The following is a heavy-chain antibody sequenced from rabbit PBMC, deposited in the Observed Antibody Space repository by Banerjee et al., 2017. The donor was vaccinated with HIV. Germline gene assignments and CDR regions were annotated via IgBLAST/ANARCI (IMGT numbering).Heavy chain of an antibody. Sequence: QEQLVESGGGLVQPEASLTVTCKASGFDFSNKAVMCWVRQTPGKGLEWIACINAVTGKAVYASWAKGRFTFSKTSSTTVTLEMTSLTAADTATYFCARDLTGAIGWNFGWWGQGTLVTVS. J-gene: IGHJ4*01. CDR1: GFDFSNKAV. CDR2: INAVTGKA. V-gene: IGHV1S45*01. D-gene: IGHD4-1*01. CDR3: ARDLTGAIGWNFGW.